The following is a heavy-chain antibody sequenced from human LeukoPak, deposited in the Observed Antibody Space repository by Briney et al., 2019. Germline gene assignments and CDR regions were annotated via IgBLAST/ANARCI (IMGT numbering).Heavy chain of an antibody. V-gene: IGHV1-2*02. CDR2: TNPNSGST. D-gene: IGHD3-9*01. CDR1: GYTFTGYY. CDR3: ARVLRYFDWLFQLGY. Sequence: ASVKVSCKASGYTFTGYYMHWVRQAPGQGLEWMGWTNPNSGSTNYAQKFQGRVTMTRDTSISTAYMELSRLRSDGTAVYYCARVLRYFDWLFQLGYWGQGTLVTVSS. J-gene: IGHJ4*02.